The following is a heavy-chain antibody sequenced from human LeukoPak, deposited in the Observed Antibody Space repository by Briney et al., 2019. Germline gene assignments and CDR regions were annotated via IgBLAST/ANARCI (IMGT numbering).Heavy chain of an antibody. CDR2: IHPSTGNP. V-gene: IGHV7-4-1*02. CDR3: ARDRFTVTRRGLGYYFDY. Sequence: GASVKVSCKASGYSFTNYAMNWVRQAPGQGLEWMGWIHPSTGNPTYAQGFTGRFVFSLDTSVSTAYLQISSLKAEDTAVYYCARDRFTVTRRGLGYYFDYWGQGTLVTVSS. CDR1: GYSFTNYA. J-gene: IGHJ4*02. D-gene: IGHD4-17*01.